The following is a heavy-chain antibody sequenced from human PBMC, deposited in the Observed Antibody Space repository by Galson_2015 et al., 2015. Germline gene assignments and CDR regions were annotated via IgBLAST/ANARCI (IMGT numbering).Heavy chain of an antibody. Sequence: SVKVSCKASGYTFTSYGISWVRQAPGQGLEWMGWISAYNGNTNYAQKLQGRVTMTTDTSTSTAYMELRSLRSDDTAVYYCARVFWPSPIVGATLNWFDPWGQGTLVTVSS. D-gene: IGHD1-26*01. CDR1: GYTFTSYG. CDR2: ISAYNGNT. V-gene: IGHV1-18*04. CDR3: ARVFWPSPIVGATLNWFDP. J-gene: IGHJ5*02.